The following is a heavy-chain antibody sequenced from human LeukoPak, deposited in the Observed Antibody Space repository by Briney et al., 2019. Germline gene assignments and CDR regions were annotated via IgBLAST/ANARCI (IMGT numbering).Heavy chain of an antibody. Sequence: PGGSLRLSCAASGFTFSSYSMNWVRQAPGKGLEWVSSISSSSSYIYYADSVRGRFTISRDNAKNSLYLQMNSLRAEDTAVYYCATPPYGDYVGVEYWGQGTLVTVSS. D-gene: IGHD4-17*01. J-gene: IGHJ4*02. V-gene: IGHV3-21*01. CDR2: ISSSSSYI. CDR3: ATPPYGDYVGVEY. CDR1: GFTFSSYS.